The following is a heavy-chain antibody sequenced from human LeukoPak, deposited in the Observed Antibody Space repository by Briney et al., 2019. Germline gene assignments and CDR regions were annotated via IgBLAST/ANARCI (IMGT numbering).Heavy chain of an antibody. CDR1: GDSVSSNSAA. CDR2: TYYRSKWYN. V-gene: IGHV6-1*01. CDR3: ARDTAPDYYDSSGYQVGFDY. J-gene: IGHJ4*02. Sequence: SQTLSLTCAISGDSVSSNSAAWNWIRQSPSRGLEWLGRTYYRSKWYNDYAVSVKSRITINPDTSKNQFSLQLNSVTPEDTAVYYCARDTAPDYYDSSGYQVGFDYWGQGTLVTVSS. D-gene: IGHD3-22*01.